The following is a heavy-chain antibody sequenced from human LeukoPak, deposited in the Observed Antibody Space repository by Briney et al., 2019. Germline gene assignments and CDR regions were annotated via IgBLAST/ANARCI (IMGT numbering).Heavy chain of an antibody. D-gene: IGHD5-18*01. CDR1: GYIFTNYY. V-gene: IGHV1-46*01. J-gene: IGHJ3*02. CDR3: ASGYTYGRDAFDI. Sequence: ASVKGSCKASGYIFTNYYIHCVRQAPGQGVEWMGIINPSGGSTNYAQKFQSRVTLASDTSTNTVYMELSSLRYDDTAVYYCASGYTYGRDAFDIWGQGTMVTVSS. CDR2: INPSGGST.